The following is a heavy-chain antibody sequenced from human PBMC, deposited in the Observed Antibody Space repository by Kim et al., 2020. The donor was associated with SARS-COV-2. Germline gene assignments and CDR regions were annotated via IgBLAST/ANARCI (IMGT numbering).Heavy chain of an antibody. CDR1: GGSISSYY. CDR2: IYYSGST. CDR3: ARYSHIVGATSRWFDP. V-gene: IGHV4-59*13. J-gene: IGHJ5*02. D-gene: IGHD1-26*01. Sequence: SETLSLTCTVSGGSISSYYWSWIRQPPGKGLEWIGYIYYSGSTNYNPSLKSRVTISVDTSKNQFSLKLSSVTAADTAVYYCARYSHIVGATSRWFDPWGQGTLVTVSS.